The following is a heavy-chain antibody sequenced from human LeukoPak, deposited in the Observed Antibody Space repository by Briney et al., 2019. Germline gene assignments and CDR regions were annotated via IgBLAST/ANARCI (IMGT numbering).Heavy chain of an antibody. CDR2: ISAYNGNT. D-gene: IGHD5-18*01. CDR3: AREAQRNNWFDP. CDR1: GGTFSSYA. Sequence: ASVKVSCKASGGTFSSYAISWVRQAPGQGLEWMGWISAYNGNTNYAQKLQGRVTMTTDTSTSTAYMELRSLRSDDTAVYYCAREAQRNNWFDPWGQGTLVTVSS. J-gene: IGHJ5*02. V-gene: IGHV1-18*01.